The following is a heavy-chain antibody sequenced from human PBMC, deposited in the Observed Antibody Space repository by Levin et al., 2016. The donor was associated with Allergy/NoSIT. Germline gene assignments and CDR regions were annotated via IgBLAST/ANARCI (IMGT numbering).Heavy chain of an antibody. Sequence: SGPTLVKPTQTLTLTCNFSGFTLTTSGVGVGWVRQPPGLAPEWLALIYWDDDKRYSPSLKSRVTITKDTSKNQVVITMTNMEPVDTGTYYCVHVVKTKNYAMDVWGRGTTVTVSS. CDR3: VHVVKTKNYAMDV. CDR1: GFTLTTSGVG. V-gene: IGHV2-5*02. J-gene: IGHJ6*02. CDR2: IYWDDDK.